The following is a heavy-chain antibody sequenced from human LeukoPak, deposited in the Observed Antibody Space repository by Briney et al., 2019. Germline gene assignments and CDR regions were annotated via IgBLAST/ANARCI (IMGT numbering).Heavy chain of an antibody. CDR3: ARAAYYYGSGTNHGMDV. D-gene: IGHD3-10*01. J-gene: IGHJ6*04. V-gene: IGHV1-69*06. CDR2: IIPIFGTA. CDR1: GGTFSSYA. Sequence: SVKVSCKASGGTFSSYAISWVRQAPGQGLEWMGGIIPIFGTANYAQKFQGRVTITADKSASTAYMELSSLRSEDTAVCYCARAAYYYGSGTNHGMDVWGKGTTVTVSS.